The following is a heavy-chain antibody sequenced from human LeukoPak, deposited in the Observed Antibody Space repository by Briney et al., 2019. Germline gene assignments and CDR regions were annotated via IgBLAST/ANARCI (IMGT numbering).Heavy chain of an antibody. J-gene: IGHJ3*02. CDR3: ARVRMDLQAFDI. Sequence: GGSLRLSCAASGFTFSSYWIHWVRQAPGKGLVWVSRIDSDGGTTTYADSVKGRFTISRDNAKNTLYLQMNSLRAEDTAVYYCARVRMDLQAFDIWGQGTMVTVSS. CDR1: GFTFSSYW. D-gene: IGHD2-15*01. CDR2: IDSDGGTT. V-gene: IGHV3-74*01.